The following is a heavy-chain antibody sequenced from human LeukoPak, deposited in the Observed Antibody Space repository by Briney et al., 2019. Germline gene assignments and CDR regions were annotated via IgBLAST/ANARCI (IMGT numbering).Heavy chain of an antibody. CDR1: GYSISSGYY. D-gene: IGHD1-26*01. J-gene: IGHJ4*02. CDR2: IYTIGNT. V-gene: IGHV4-4*07. CDR3: ARDTEVGGTVALGFDY. Sequence: SETLSLTCTVSGYSISSGYYWGWIRQPAGKGLEWIGRIYTIGNTNYNPSLKSRVTVSLDTSKNQFSLKLSSVTAADTAVYYCARDTEVGGTVALGFDYWGQGTLVTVSS.